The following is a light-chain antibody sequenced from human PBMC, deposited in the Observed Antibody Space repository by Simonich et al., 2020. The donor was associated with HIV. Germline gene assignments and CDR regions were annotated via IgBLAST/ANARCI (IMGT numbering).Light chain of an antibody. Sequence: DIVMTQSPLSLPVTPGEPASISCRSSQSLLQSNGYKYLDWYLQKPGQSPQLLIYLGSNRASGVPDRFSGSGSGTDFTLKISRVEADDVGVYYCMQAVQRKFTFGPGTKVDIK. CDR3: MQAVQRKFT. J-gene: IGKJ3*01. V-gene: IGKV2-28*01. CDR1: QSLLQSNGYKY. CDR2: LGS.